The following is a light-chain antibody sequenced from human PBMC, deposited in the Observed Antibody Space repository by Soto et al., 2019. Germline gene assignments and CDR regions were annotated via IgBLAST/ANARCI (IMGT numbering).Light chain of an antibody. J-gene: IGLJ2*01. CDR2: EVS. Sequence: QSALTQPASVSGSPGQSITISCTGTSSDVGSYNLVSWYQQHPGEAPKVMIYEVSKRPSGVSNRFSVSKSGNTASLTISGLQAEDEADYYCCSYAGSTTLFGGGTKLTVL. CDR1: SSDVGSYNL. CDR3: CSYAGSTTL. V-gene: IGLV2-23*02.